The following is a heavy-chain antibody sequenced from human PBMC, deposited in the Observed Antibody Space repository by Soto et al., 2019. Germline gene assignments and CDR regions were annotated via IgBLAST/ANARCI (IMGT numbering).Heavy chain of an antibody. V-gene: IGHV3-30-3*01. D-gene: IGHD6-19*01. J-gene: IGHJ4*02. CDR1: GFTFSSYA. CDR3: AREKYSSGWYYFDY. Sequence: QVQLVESGGGVVQPGRSLRLSCAASGFTFSSYAMHWVRQAPGKGLVWVAVISYDGSNKYYADSVKGRFTISRDNSKNTLYLQMNSLRAEDTAVYYCAREKYSSGWYYFDYWGQGTLVTVSS. CDR2: ISYDGSNK.